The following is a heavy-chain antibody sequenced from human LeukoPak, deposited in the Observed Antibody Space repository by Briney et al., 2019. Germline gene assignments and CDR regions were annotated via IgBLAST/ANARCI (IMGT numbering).Heavy chain of an antibody. V-gene: IGHV1-69*04. CDR1: GGTFSSYA. Sequence: GASVKVSFKASGGTFSSYAISWVRQAPGQGLEWMGRIIPILGIANYAQKFQGRVTITADKSTSTAYMELSSLRSEDTAVYYCARGRREYNWNYGFDYWGQGTLVTVSS. CDR2: IIPILGIA. J-gene: IGHJ4*02. CDR3: ARGRREYNWNYGFDY. D-gene: IGHD1-7*01.